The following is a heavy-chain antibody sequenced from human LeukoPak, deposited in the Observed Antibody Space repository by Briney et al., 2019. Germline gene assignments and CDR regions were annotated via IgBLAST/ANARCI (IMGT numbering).Heavy chain of an antibody. J-gene: IGHJ4*02. CDR3: VRDRVGPDY. V-gene: IGHV3-74*01. Sequence: PGGSLRLSCAASGFTFSSAWMHWVRQAPGTGLVWVSRITDDATTTYADSVRGRFTISRDNAKNILYLQMNSLRAEDTAVYYCVRDRVGPDYWGQGTPVTVSS. CDR1: GFTFSSAW. CDR2: ITDDATT. D-gene: IGHD1-26*01.